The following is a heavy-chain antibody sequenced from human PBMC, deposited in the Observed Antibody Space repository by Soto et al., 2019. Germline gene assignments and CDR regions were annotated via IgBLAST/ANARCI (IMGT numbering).Heavy chain of an antibody. CDR3: AREDLGHDAFDI. CDR2: IWYDGSNK. J-gene: IGHJ3*02. Sequence: QVQLVESGGGVVQPGRSLRLSCAASGFTFSSYGMHWVRQAPGKGLEWVAVIWYDGSNKYYADSVKGRFTISRDNSKNTLYLQMNSLRAEDTAVYYCAREDLGHDAFDICGHGTMVTVSS. CDR1: GFTFSSYG. V-gene: IGHV3-33*01.